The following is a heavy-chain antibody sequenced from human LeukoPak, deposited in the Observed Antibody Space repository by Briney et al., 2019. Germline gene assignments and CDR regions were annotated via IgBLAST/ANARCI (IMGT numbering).Heavy chain of an antibody. Sequence: GGSLRLSCVASGFTFSKYSMSWVRQAPGKGLEWVSGIYGGGSGSTFYAESVKGRFTISRDNSKNTLYLQMNSLRDEDTAIYYCAKDFTPDGIWDIDYWGRGTLITVSS. CDR1: GFTFSKYS. D-gene: IGHD1-14*01. CDR2: IYGGGSGST. CDR3: AKDFTPDGIWDIDY. V-gene: IGHV3-23*01. J-gene: IGHJ4*02.